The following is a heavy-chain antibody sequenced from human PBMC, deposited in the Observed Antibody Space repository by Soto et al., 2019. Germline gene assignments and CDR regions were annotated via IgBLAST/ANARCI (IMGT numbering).Heavy chain of an antibody. D-gene: IGHD6-13*01. Sequence: QLQLQESGPGLVKPSETLSLTCTVSGGSISSSSYYWGWIRQPPGKGLEWIGSIYYSGSTYYNPYLTSRVTISVDTSKNQFSLKLSSVTAADTAVYYCARLRGIAPYYYYYGMDVWGQGTTVTVSS. V-gene: IGHV4-39*01. CDR3: ARLRGIAPYYYYYGMDV. J-gene: IGHJ6*02. CDR1: GGSISSSSYY. CDR2: IYYSGST.